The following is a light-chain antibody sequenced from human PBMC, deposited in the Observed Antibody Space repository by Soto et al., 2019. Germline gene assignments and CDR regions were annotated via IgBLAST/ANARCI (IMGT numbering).Light chain of an antibody. CDR3: QQYNNWPWT. J-gene: IGKJ1*01. Sequence: EIMMTQSPATLSVSPGERATLSCRASQSVSSRLAWYQRKPGQGPRLLIYDASTRATGIAARISGSGSGTEFTLTISRLQSEDFAIYYCQQYNNWPWTFGQGTKVEIK. V-gene: IGKV3-15*01. CDR1: QSVSSR. CDR2: DAS.